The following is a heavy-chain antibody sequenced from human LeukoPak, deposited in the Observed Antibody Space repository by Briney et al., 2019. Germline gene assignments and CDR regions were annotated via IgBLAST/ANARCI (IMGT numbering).Heavy chain of an antibody. CDR3: AKGRVWFGELLFTMDV. V-gene: IGHV3-30*18. CDR2: VSSDATNK. Sequence: GRSLRLSCAASGFXFTNYGMHWVRQAPGKGLEWVAVVSSDATNKYYADSVKGRFTISRENSKSTLYLQMNSLRGEDTAVYYCAKGRVWFGELLFTMDVWGQGTTVTVSS. CDR1: GFXFTNYG. D-gene: IGHD3-10*01. J-gene: IGHJ6*02.